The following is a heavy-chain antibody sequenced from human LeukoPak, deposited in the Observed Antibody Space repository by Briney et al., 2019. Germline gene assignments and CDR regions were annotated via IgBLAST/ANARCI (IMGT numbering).Heavy chain of an antibody. D-gene: IGHD6-19*01. Sequence: GGSLRLSCAASGFTFSDYYMSWIRQAPGKGLVWVSRINSDGTSTIYADSVKGRFTISRDDAKNTLYLQMNSLRAEDTAVYYCARGTGGWYNWFDPWGQGTLVTVSS. V-gene: IGHV3-74*01. CDR1: GFTFSDYY. CDR3: ARGTGGWYNWFDP. CDR2: INSDGTST. J-gene: IGHJ5*02.